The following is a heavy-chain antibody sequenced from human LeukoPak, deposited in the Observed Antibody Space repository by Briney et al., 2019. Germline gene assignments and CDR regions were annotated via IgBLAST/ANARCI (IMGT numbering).Heavy chain of an antibody. V-gene: IGHV1-8*01. J-gene: IGHJ5*02. Sequence: GASVKVSCKASGYTFTSYDINWVRQATGQGLEWMGWMNPKSGNTGYAQKFQGRVTITRNTSISTAYMELSSLRSEDTAVYYCARAPRITMVRGVTYWFDPWGQGTLVTVSS. CDR1: GYTFTSYD. D-gene: IGHD3-10*01. CDR2: MNPKSGNT. CDR3: ARAPRITMVRGVTYWFDP.